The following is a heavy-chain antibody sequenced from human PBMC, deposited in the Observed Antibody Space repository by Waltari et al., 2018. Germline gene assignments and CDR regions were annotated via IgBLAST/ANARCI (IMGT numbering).Heavy chain of an antibody. Sequence: EVQLVESGGGLVQPGGSLRLSCAASGFTFSDHYMDWVRQAPGKGLEWVGRTRNRVNSYTAEYAASVKGRFTISRDDSKNSLYLQVNSLKTEDTAMYYCARVLMDYEYGSGQLDYWGQGTLVTVSS. J-gene: IGHJ4*02. D-gene: IGHD2-15*01. CDR1: GFTFSDHY. CDR3: ARVLMDYEYGSGQLDY. CDR2: TRNRVNSYTA. V-gene: IGHV3-72*01.